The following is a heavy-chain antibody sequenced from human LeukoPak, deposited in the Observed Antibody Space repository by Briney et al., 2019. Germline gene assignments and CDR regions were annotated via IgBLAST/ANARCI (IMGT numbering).Heavy chain of an antibody. CDR1: GFTFSSYW. V-gene: IGHV3-7*03. J-gene: IGHJ4*02. CDR3: TRVRAIEYSSSSYYFDY. Sequence: GGSLRLSCAASGFTFSSYWMSWVRQAPGKGLEWVANIKQDGGEKYYVDSVKGRFTISRDNAKNSLYLQMNSLKTEDTAVYYCTRVRAIEYSSSSYYFDYWGQGTLVTVSS. D-gene: IGHD6-6*01. CDR2: IKQDGGEK.